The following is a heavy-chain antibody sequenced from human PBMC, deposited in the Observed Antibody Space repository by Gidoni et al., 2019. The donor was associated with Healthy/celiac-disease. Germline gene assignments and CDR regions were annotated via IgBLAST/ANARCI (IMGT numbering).Heavy chain of an antibody. Sequence: EVQLVESGGGLVQPGGSLSTSCAASGFTISSNYMSWVRQAPGKGLEWVSVIYSGGSTYYADSVKGRFTISRDNSKNTLYLQMNSLRAEDTAVYYCARGLGGHSDAFDIWGQGTMVTVSS. D-gene: IGHD2-15*01. V-gene: IGHV3-66*01. CDR3: ARGLGGHSDAFDI. CDR2: IYSGGST. J-gene: IGHJ3*02. CDR1: GFTISSNY.